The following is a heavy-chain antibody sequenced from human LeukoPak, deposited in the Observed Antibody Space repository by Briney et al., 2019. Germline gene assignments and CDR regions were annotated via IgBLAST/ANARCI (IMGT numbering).Heavy chain of an antibody. CDR1: GYTFTGHY. V-gene: IGHV1-2*02. CDR3: ARLPWFGEPLDY. D-gene: IGHD3-10*01. Sequence: ASVKVSCKASGYTFTGHYMHWVRQAPGQGLEWMGWINPNSGGTNYAQKFQGRVTMTRDTSISTAYMELSRLRSDDTAVYYCARLPWFGEPLDYWGQGTLVTVSS. J-gene: IGHJ4*02. CDR2: INPNSGGT.